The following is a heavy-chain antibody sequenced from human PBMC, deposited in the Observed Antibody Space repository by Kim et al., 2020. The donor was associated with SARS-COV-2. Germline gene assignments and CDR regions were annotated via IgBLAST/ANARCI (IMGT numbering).Heavy chain of an antibody. Sequence: GGSLRLSCAASGFTFSSYAMSWVRQAPGKGLEWVSAISGSGGSTYYADSVKGRFTISRDNSKNTLYLQMNSLRAEDTAVYYCAKEGGVTTVTHPMGYYFDYWGQGTLVTVSS. CDR1: GFTFSSYA. D-gene: IGHD4-4*01. CDR3: AKEGGVTTVTHPMGYYFDY. J-gene: IGHJ4*02. V-gene: IGHV3-23*01. CDR2: ISGSGGST.